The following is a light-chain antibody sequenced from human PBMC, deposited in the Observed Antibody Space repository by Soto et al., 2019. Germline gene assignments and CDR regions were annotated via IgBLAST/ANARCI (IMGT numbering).Light chain of an antibody. Sequence: QPVLTQSPSASASLGASVKLTCTLSSGHSSYAIAWHQQQPEKGPRYLVRLHSDGSHSKGDGIPDRFSGSSSGAERYLTISSLRSEDEADYYCQTWDTGIVVFGGGTKVTVL. CDR1: SGHSSYA. J-gene: IGLJ2*01. CDR3: QTWDTGIVV. V-gene: IGLV4-69*01. CDR2: LHSDGSH.